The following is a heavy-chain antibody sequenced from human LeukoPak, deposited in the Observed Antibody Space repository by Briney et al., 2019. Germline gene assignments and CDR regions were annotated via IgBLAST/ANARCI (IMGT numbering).Heavy chain of an antibody. CDR3: AKARFAVAGRYFDY. CDR1: GFTFDDYA. V-gene: IGHV3-9*01. D-gene: IGHD6-19*01. J-gene: IGHJ4*02. Sequence: PGGSLRLSCAASGFTFDDYAMHWVRQAPGKGLEWVSGISWNSGSIGYADSVKGRFTISRDNAKNSLYLQMNSLRAEDTALYYCAKARFAVAGRYFDYWGQGTLVTVSS. CDR2: ISWNSGSI.